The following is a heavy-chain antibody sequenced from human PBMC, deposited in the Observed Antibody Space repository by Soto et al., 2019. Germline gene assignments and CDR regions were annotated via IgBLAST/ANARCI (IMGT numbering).Heavy chain of an antibody. D-gene: IGHD2-15*01. Sequence: EVQLVESGGGLVQPGGSQRLSCAASGFTFSIYWMNWVRQAPGKGLEWVANIKEDGSYTDYVDSVKGRFTISRDNAQNTLHLQMDNLRAEDTAVYYCARALSPFLNYGMDVWGQGTTVNVSS. CDR3: ARALSPFLNYGMDV. V-gene: IGHV3-7*03. CDR1: GFTFSIYW. J-gene: IGHJ6*02. CDR2: IKEDGSYT.